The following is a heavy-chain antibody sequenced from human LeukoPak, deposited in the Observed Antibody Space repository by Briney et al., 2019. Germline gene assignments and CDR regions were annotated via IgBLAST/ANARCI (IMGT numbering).Heavy chain of an antibody. CDR3: ATSGFGETPFDY. CDR1: GYSISSGYY. V-gene: IGHV4-38-2*01. CDR2: IYHSGST. J-gene: IGHJ4*02. Sequence: SETLSLTCALSGYSISSGYYWGWIRQPPGKGLEWIGSIYHSGSTYYNPSLKSRVTISVDTSKDQFSLKLSSVTAADTAVYYCATSGFGETPFDYWGQGTLVTVSS. D-gene: IGHD3-10*01.